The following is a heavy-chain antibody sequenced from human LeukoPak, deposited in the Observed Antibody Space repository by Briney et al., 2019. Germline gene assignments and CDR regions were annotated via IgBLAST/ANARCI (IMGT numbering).Heavy chain of an antibody. CDR3: ASFVLRYFDWLKWGMAAFDI. J-gene: IGHJ3*02. Sequence: ASVKVSCKASGYSFTNLGFSWVRQAPGQGLEWMGWISAYNGNTNYAQKLQGRVTMTTDTSTSTAYMELRSLRSDDTAVYYCASFVLRYFDWLKWGMAAFDIWGQGTMVTVSS. CDR2: ISAYNGNT. V-gene: IGHV1-18*01. D-gene: IGHD3-9*01. CDR1: GYSFTNLG.